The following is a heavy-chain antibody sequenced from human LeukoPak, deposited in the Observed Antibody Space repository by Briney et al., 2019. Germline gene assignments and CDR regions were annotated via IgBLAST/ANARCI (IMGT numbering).Heavy chain of an antibody. CDR3: ARGLRVNWFDP. CDR1: GGSISSGSYY. CDR2: IYTSGST. V-gene: IGHV4-61*02. J-gene: IGHJ5*02. Sequence: SQTLSLTCTVSGGSISSGSYYWSWIRQPAGKGLEWIGRIYTSGSTNYNPSLKSRVTISVDTSKNQFSLKLSSVTAADTAVYYCARGLRVNWFDPWGQGTLVTVSS.